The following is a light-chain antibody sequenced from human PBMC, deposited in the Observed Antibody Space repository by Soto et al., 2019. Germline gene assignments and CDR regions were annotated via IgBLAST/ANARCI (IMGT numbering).Light chain of an antibody. CDR1: QSVNSNY. CDR3: RQYDNSPLT. CDR2: GAS. V-gene: IGKV3-20*01. J-gene: IGKJ1*01. Sequence: EIVLTQSPGTLSLSPGERATLSCRASQSVNSNYLAWYQQKPGQGPRLLVYGASRRATGIPDRFSGSGSGTDFTLTISRLEPEDFAVYYCRQYDNSPLTFGQGTKVEIK.